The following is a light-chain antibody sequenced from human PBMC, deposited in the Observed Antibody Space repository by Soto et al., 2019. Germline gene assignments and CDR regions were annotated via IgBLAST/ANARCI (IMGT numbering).Light chain of an antibody. J-gene: IGLJ1*01. Sequence: QSALTQPPSASGSPGQSVTIFCTGTSSDVGGYDFVSWYQQHPGKAPKLMIHEVSKRPSGVPDRFSGSKSGNTASLTVSGLQAEDEADYYCSSYAGSNNYVFGTG. V-gene: IGLV2-8*01. CDR3: SSYAGSNNYV. CDR1: SSDVGGYDF. CDR2: EVS.